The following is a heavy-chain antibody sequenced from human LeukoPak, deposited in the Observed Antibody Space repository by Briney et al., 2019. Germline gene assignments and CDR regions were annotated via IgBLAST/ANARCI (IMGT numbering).Heavy chain of an antibody. J-gene: IGHJ4*02. CDR3: ARDTGRYFDWLL. Sequence: SETLSLTCTVSGGSISSGDYYWSWIRQPPGKGLEWIGYIYYSGSTYYNPSLKSRVTISVDTSKNQFSRKLSSVTAADTAVYYCARDTGRYFDWLLWGQGTLVTVSS. CDR1: GGSISSGDYY. V-gene: IGHV4-30-4*01. CDR2: IYYSGST. D-gene: IGHD3-9*01.